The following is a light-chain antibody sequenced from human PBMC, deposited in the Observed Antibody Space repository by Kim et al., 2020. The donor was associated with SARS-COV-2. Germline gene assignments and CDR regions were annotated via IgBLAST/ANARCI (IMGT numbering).Light chain of an antibody. Sequence: LSPGERATLPCRASPSVTGRVSWYQQRPGQAPRLLIYDTSNRATGIPARFSGSGSGTDFTLTISSLEPEDFAVYYCQQRRSWPLTFGGGTKVDIK. J-gene: IGKJ4*01. CDR2: DTS. CDR1: PSVTGR. V-gene: IGKV3-11*01. CDR3: QQRRSWPLT.